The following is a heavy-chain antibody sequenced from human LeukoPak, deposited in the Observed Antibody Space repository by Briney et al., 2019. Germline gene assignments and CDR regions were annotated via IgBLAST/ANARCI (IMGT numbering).Heavy chain of an antibody. CDR2: IYYSGST. CDR3: AGDRAAAGNGLDY. CDR1: GGSISSGGYY. Sequence: SETLSLTCTVSGGSISSGGYYWSWIRQHPGKGLEWIGYIYYSGSTYYNPSLKSRVTISVDTSKNQFSLKLSSVTAADTAVYYCAGDRAAAGNGLDYWGQGTLVTVSS. V-gene: IGHV4-31*03. J-gene: IGHJ4*02. D-gene: IGHD6-13*01.